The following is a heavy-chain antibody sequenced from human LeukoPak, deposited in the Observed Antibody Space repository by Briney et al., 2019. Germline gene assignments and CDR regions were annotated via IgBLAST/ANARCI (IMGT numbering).Heavy chain of an antibody. V-gene: IGHV4-34*01. D-gene: IGHD1-26*01. CDR3: ARVVVGATWVDY. J-gene: IGHJ4*02. CDR1: GFIFSNYE. Sequence: GSLRLSCAASGFIFSNYEMKWVRQAPGKGLEWVGEINHSGSTNYNSSLKSRVTISEYTSKNQFSLKLSSVTAADTAVYYCARVVVGATWVDYWGQGTLVTVSS. CDR2: INHSGST.